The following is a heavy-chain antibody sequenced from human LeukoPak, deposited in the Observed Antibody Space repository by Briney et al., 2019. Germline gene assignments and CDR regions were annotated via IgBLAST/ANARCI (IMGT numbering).Heavy chain of an antibody. CDR3: ARDLGPYTGSYYSYYHYMDV. J-gene: IGHJ6*03. CDR1: GYTFATSG. CDR2: ISGYNGNT. Sequence: ASVRVSCKAYGYTFATSGIGWVRQAPGQGLEWLGWISGYNGNTKSAPKLQGRVTMTTDTSTDTAYLKLGSLRVDDTAIYYCARDLGPYTGSYYSYYHYMDVWGEGTSVTVSS. D-gene: IGHD1-26*01. V-gene: IGHV1-18*01.